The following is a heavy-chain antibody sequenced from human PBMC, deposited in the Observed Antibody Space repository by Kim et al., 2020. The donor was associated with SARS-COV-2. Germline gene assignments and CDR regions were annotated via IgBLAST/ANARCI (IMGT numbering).Heavy chain of an antibody. CDR1: GYTFTSYG. V-gene: IGHV1-18*01. CDR2: ISAYNGNT. J-gene: IGHJ6*02. Sequence: ASVKVSCKASGYTFTSYGISWVRQAPGQGLEWMGWISAYNGNTNYAQKLQGRVTMTTDTSTSTAYMELRSLRSDDTAVYYCARVCYGSGSYYKRGWYYYGMDVWGQGTTVTVSS. D-gene: IGHD3-10*01. CDR3: ARVCYGSGSYYKRGWYYYGMDV.